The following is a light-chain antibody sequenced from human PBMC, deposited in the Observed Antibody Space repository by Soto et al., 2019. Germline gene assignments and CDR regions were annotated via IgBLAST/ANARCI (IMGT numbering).Light chain of an antibody. V-gene: IGKV1-5*01. CDR3: QQYNDYPWT. Sequence: DIHIVQSPFPLSSSLRDRSTITCPASQNISPWLAWYQHKPGKAPRLLIYDASSLETGVPSRFSGSGSGTEFTLTIGSLQPDDFATYYCQQYNDYPWTFGQGTKV. CDR1: QNISPW. CDR2: DAS. J-gene: IGKJ1*01.